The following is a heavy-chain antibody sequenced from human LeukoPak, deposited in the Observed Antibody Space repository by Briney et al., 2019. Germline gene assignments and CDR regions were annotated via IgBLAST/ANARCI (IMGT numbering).Heavy chain of an antibody. D-gene: IGHD5-24*01. J-gene: IGHJ5*02. CDR2: IYYSGTI. Sequence: SETLSLTCTVSGDSIFRNLYYWGWIRQPPGKGLEWIGCIYYSGTIKYNPSLKSRVTISVDTSKNQFSLKLSSVTAADTAVYYCARGDDYKSSLFDPWGQGTLVTVSP. CDR3: ARGDDYKSSLFDP. V-gene: IGHV4-61*05. CDR1: GDSIFRNLYY.